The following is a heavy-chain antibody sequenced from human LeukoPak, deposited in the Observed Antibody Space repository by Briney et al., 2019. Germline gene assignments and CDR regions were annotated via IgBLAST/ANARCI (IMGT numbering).Heavy chain of an antibody. CDR3: VLSSSWSKFDY. D-gene: IGHD6-13*01. J-gene: IGHJ4*02. V-gene: IGHV5-51*01. CDR2: IYPADSDS. Sequence: GESLNISCKGSGYSFTNSWIGWVRQLPGKGLEWMGVIYPADSDSRYSPSFQGQVTISADKSISTAYLQWSSLKASDTAMYYCVLSSSWSKFDYWGQGTLVSVPT. CDR1: GYSFTNSW.